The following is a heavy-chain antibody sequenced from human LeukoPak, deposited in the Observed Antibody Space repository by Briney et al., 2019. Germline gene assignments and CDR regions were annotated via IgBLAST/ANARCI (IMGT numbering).Heavy chain of an antibody. V-gene: IGHV3-21*01. CDR3: ARHSGSYLDWFDP. CDR1: GFTFDDYG. Sequence: GGSLRLSCAASGFTFDDYGMSWVRQAPGKGLEWVSSISSSSSYIYYADSVKGRFTISRDNAKNSLYLQMNSLRAEDTAVYYCARHSGSYLDWFDPWGQGTLVTVSS. J-gene: IGHJ5*02. CDR2: ISSSSSYI. D-gene: IGHD1-26*01.